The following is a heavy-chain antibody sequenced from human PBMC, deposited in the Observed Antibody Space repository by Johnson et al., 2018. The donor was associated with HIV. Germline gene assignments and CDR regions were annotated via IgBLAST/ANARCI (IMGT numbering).Heavy chain of an antibody. V-gene: IGHV3-30*04. CDR2: ISYDGSNK. CDR3: AKDTVSGSYYDAFDI. Sequence: QVQLVESGGGVVQPGRSLRLSCAASGFTFSSYAMHWVRQAPGKGLEWVAVISYDGSNKYYADSVKGRFPISRDNSKNTLYLQMNSLGAEDTAVYYCAKDTVSGSYYDAFDIWGQGTMVTVSS. D-gene: IGHD1-26*01. CDR1: GFTFSSYA. J-gene: IGHJ3*02.